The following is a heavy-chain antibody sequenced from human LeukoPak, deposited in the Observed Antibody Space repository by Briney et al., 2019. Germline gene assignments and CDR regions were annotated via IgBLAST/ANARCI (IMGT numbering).Heavy chain of an antibody. CDR2: INHSGST. J-gene: IGHJ6*02. CDR1: GGSFSGYY. Sequence: SETLSLTCAVYGGSFSGYYWSWIRQPPGKGLEWIGEINHSGSTNYNPSLESRVTISVDTSKNQFSLKLSSVTAADTAVYYCARGAPLENYYYYGMDVWGQGTTVTVSS. V-gene: IGHV4-34*01. D-gene: IGHD3-3*01. CDR3: ARGAPLENYYYYGMDV.